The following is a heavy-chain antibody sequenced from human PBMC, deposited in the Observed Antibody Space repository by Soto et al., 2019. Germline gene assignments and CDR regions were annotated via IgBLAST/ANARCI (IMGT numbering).Heavy chain of an antibody. V-gene: IGHV3-30-3*01. Sequence: QVHLVESGGGVVQPGGSLKLSCSAAGFTFSAYSIHWVRQAPGKGLEWVAVISSHGNNEYYADSVKGRFTVSRDDSRDTLYLQMNSLRPEDTAVYYCARELSYVWGSYRLDYWGQGTLVTVSS. CDR3: ARELSYVWGSYRLDY. CDR1: GFTFSAYS. J-gene: IGHJ4*02. CDR2: ISSHGNNE. D-gene: IGHD3-16*02.